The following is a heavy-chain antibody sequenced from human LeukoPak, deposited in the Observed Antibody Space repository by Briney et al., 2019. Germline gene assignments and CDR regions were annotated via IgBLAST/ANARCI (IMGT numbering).Heavy chain of an antibody. Sequence: SQTLSLTCTVSGGSINSGDYYWSWIRQPPGKGLEWIGYIYYSGSTYYNPSLKSRVTISVDTSKNQFSLKLSSVTAADTAVYYSARATLSYYYDSSGYYYDYWGQGTLVTVSS. D-gene: IGHD3-22*01. CDR1: GGSINSGDYY. J-gene: IGHJ4*02. CDR2: IYYSGST. CDR3: ARATLSYYYDSSGYYYDY. V-gene: IGHV4-30-4*01.